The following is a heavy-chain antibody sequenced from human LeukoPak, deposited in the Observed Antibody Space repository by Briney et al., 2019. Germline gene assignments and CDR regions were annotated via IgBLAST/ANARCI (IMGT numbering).Heavy chain of an antibody. CDR2: ISSSSSYI. CDR1: GFTFSSYS. CDR3: ARSKGPSFRSPVDY. V-gene: IGHV3-21*01. D-gene: IGHD3-10*01. J-gene: IGHJ4*02. Sequence: PGGSLRLSCAASGFTFSSYSMNWVRQAPGKGLEWVSSISSSSSYIYYADSVKGRFTISRDNAKNSLYLQMNSLRAEDTAVYYCARSKGPSFRSPVDYWGQGTLVTVSS.